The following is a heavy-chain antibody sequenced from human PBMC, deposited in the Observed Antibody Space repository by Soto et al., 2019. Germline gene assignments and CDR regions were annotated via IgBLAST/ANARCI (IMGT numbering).Heavy chain of an antibody. CDR2: FDPEDGET. J-gene: IGHJ3*02. V-gene: IGHV1-24*01. CDR1: GYTLTELS. Sequence: ASVKVSCKVSGYTLTELSMHWVRQAPGKGREGMGGFDPEDGETINAQKFQGRVTMTEDTSTDTTYMELSSLRSEDTAVYYCATPPHRVGATDDAFDIWGQGTMVTVSS. CDR3: ATPPHRVGATDDAFDI. D-gene: IGHD1-26*01.